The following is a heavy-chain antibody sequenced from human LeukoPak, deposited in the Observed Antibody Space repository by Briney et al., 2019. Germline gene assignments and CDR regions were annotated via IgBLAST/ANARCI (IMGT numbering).Heavy chain of an antibody. V-gene: IGHV1-46*01. J-gene: IGHJ4*02. CDR1: GHTFTSYY. D-gene: IGHD6-19*01. Sequence: GASVKVSCKASGHTFTSYYMNWVRQAPGQGLEWMGIINPSGDSTDHAQKFQGRVTMTRDTSTSTVYVELSRLRSEDTAVYYCAGSIAVAGLFDFWGQGTLVTVSS. CDR3: AGSIAVAGLFDF. CDR2: INPSGDST.